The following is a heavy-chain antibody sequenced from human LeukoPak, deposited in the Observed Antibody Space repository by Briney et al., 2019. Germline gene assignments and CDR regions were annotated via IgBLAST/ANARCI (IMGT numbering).Heavy chain of an antibody. CDR3: ARDPEQWLVRGSFDY. D-gene: IGHD6-19*01. V-gene: IGHV4-4*08. CDR1: GGSSGYNY. CDR2: VYYSGSGGNT. Sequence: PSETLSLTCTVSGGSSGYNYWSWIRQPPGKGLEWIGYVYYSGSGGNTNYNSSLKSRVTISVDTSKNQFSLKLSSVTAADTAVYYCARDPEQWLVRGSFDYWGQGTLVTVSS. J-gene: IGHJ4*02.